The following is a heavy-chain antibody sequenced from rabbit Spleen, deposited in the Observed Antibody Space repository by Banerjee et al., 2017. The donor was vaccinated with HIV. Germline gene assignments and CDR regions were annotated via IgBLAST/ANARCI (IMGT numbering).Heavy chain of an antibody. CDR2: INAITGKS. CDR1: GFSFSNKAV. V-gene: IGHV1S45*01. Sequence: QEQLVESGGGLVQPEGSLTLTCKASGFSFSNKAVMCWVRQAPGKGLQWIACINAITGKSVYASWVSGRFIMSRTSSTTVTLRMTSLTAADTATYFCARDTGTSFSTYGMDLWGPGTLVTVS. D-gene: IGHD8-1*01. CDR3: ARDTGTSFSTYGMDL. J-gene: IGHJ6*01.